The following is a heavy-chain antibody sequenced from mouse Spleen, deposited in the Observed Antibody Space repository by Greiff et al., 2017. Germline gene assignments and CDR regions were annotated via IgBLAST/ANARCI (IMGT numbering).Heavy chain of an antibody. CDR1: GFTFTDYY. CDR3: ARSYGDYSYYYAMDY. Sequence: DVMLVESGGGLVQPGGSLSLSCAASGFTFTDYYMSWVRQPPGKALEWLGFIRNKANGYTTEYSASVKGRFTISRDNSQSILYLQMNALRAEDSATYYCARSYGDYSYYYAMDYWGQGTSVTVSS. D-gene: IGHD2-13*01. V-gene: IGHV7-3*01. J-gene: IGHJ4*01. CDR2: IRNKANGYTT.